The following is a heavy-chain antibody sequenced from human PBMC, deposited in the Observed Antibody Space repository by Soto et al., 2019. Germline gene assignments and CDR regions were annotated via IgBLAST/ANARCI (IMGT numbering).Heavy chain of an antibody. CDR3: ARDSTMGATPNDAFDI. Sequence: SQTLSLTCAISGDSVSSNSAAWNWIRQSPSRGLEWLGRTYYRSKWYNDYAGSVKSRITSNPDTSKNQFSLQLNSVTPEDTAVYYCARDSTMGATPNDAFDIWGQGTMVTVSS. V-gene: IGHV6-1*01. CDR2: TYYRSKWYN. J-gene: IGHJ3*02. CDR1: GDSVSSNSAA. D-gene: IGHD1-26*01.